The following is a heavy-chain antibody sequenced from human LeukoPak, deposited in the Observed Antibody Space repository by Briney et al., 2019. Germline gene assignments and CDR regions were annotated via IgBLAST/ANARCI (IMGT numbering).Heavy chain of an antibody. Sequence: PGGSLRLSCAASRFTFDEYGMSWVRQTAGKGLEWVSGINWNGRSIGYADSVKGRFTVSRDNAKSSLYLQMSSLRAEDTAVYYCARDYTGGWNDYWGRGTRVTVSS. CDR3: ARDYTGGWNDY. V-gene: IGHV3-20*04. CDR1: RFTFDEYG. D-gene: IGHD7-27*01. J-gene: IGHJ4*02. CDR2: INWNGRSI.